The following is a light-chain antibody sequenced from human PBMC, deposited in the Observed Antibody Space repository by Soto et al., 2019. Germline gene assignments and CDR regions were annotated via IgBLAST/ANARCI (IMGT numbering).Light chain of an antibody. CDR1: SSNIGTNP. V-gene: IGLV1-44*01. CDR3: VTWDASLSGHV. Sequence: QLVLTQQPSASGTPGQRVTISCSGGSSNIGTNPVAWYQQLPGTAPKLLINDDKHLPSGVPERFSGSRSGTSASLAISGLQSEDEADYFCVTWDASLSGHVFGTGTKLTVL. J-gene: IGLJ1*01. CDR2: DDK.